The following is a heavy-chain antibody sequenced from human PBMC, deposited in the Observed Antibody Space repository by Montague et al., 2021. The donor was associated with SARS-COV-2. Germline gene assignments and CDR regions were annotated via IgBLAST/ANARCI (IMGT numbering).Heavy chain of an antibody. Sequence: SETLSLTCTVSGVSVTDYYRSWIRQPPGRGLEWVGDVLYNKGTNFNPSLKSRVAISVDTSMNQFYLSLTSVTAADTAFDYCVRHPHYDGLNGPPDFWGQGTLVTVSS. CDR2: VLYNKGT. V-gene: IGHV4-59*08. CDR1: GVSVTDYY. CDR3: VRHPHYDGLNGPPDF. J-gene: IGHJ4*02. D-gene: IGHD3-9*01.